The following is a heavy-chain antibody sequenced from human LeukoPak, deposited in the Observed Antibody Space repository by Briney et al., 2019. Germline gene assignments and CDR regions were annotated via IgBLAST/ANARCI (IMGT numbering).Heavy chain of an antibody. CDR3: ARGRPWFDP. CDR1: GGSFSGYY. J-gene: IGHJ5*02. Sequence: SETLSLTCAVYGGSFSGYYWSWIRQPPGKGPEWIGEINHSGSTNYNPSLKSRVTISVDTSKNQFSLKLSSVTAADTAVYYCARGRPWFDPWGQGTLVTVSS. V-gene: IGHV4-34*01. CDR2: INHSGST.